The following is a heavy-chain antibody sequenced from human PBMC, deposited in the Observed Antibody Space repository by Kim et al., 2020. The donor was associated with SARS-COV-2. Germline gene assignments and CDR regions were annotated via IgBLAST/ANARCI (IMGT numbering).Heavy chain of an antibody. J-gene: IGHJ4*02. D-gene: IGHD5-18*01. V-gene: IGHV3-23*01. CDR3: AKDLQWIQLWFVDY. Sequence: ADSVKGRFTISRDQSKNTLYLQTNSLSAADTAVYYWAKDLQWIQLWFVDYWGQGTLVTVSS.